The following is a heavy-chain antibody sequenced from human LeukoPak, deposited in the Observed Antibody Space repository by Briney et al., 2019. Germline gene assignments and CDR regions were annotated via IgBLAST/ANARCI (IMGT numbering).Heavy chain of an antibody. CDR2: IYSDNT. V-gene: IGHV3-53*01. D-gene: IGHD3-10*01. CDR3: VRDRLYYGSGSLLYEYYFDY. Sequence: GSLRLSCTVSGFTVSSNSMSWVRQAPGKGLEWVSFIYSDNTHYSDSVKGRFTISRDNSKNTLYLQMNSLRAEDTAVYYCVRDRLYYGSGSLLYEYYFDYWGQGTLVTVSS. J-gene: IGHJ4*02. CDR1: GFTVSSNS.